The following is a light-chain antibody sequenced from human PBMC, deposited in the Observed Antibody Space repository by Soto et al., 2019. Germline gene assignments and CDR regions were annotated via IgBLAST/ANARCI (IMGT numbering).Light chain of an antibody. CDR2: DAS. Sequence: EIVVTQSPATLSVSPGERATLSCRASQSVSSNLAWYQQKPGQAPRLLIYDASARATGIPARFSGSGSGTEFTLTISSLQSEDFAVYYCQQYNTWPRTFGQGTKVEIK. CDR3: QQYNTWPRT. V-gene: IGKV3-15*01. CDR1: QSVSSN. J-gene: IGKJ1*01.